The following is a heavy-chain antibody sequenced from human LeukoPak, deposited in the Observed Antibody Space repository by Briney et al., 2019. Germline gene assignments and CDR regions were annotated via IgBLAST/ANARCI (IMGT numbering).Heavy chain of an antibody. CDR2: VYYSGST. CDR1: GASISSGGHY. V-gene: IGHV4-31*02. J-gene: IGHJ6*03. CDR3: ASALYYYYMDF. Sequence: SETLSLTCTVSGASISSGGHYWSWIRQHPGKGLEWIGYVYYSGSTYYNPSLKSRVTISLDTSKNHFSLKLSSVTAADTAVYYCASALYYYYMDFWGKGTTVTVSS.